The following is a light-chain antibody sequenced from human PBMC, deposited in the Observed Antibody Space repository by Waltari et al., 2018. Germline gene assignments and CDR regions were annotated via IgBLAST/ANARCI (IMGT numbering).Light chain of an antibody. Sequence: EIVMTQSPATLSVSPGEGATLPCRARQSVSSNLAWYQHKPGQAPRLLIFGASRRASGIPARFSGSGSGTEFTLTISSLQSEDFALYYCQQYHDWPPYTFGQGTKLEIK. V-gene: IGKV3-15*01. CDR1: QSVSSN. CDR2: GAS. CDR3: QQYHDWPPYT. J-gene: IGKJ2*01.